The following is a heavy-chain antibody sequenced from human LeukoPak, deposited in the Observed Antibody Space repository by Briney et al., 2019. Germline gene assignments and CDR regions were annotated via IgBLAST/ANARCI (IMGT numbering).Heavy chain of an antibody. J-gene: IGHJ5*02. D-gene: IGHD2-2*01. CDR3: ARGGARYCTTTSCYEDWFDL. V-gene: IGHV3-7*05. Sequence: PGGSLRLSCAASGFTFSNYWMSWVRQAAGKGLEWVANIKQDGSEKYYVDSVKGRFTISRDNAKNSLYLQMNSLRAEDTAVYYCARGGARYCTTTSCYEDWFDLWGQGTLVTVSS. CDR2: IKQDGSEK. CDR1: GFTFSNYW.